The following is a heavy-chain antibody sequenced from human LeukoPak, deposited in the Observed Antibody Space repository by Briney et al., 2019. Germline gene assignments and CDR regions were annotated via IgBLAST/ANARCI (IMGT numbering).Heavy chain of an antibody. J-gene: IGHJ5*02. CDR2: IYWNDDK. CDR1: GFSLSTSGVG. V-gene: IGHV2-5*01. CDR3: AHRKAQYYYDSSGYRGYNWFDP. Sequence: SGPTLVNPTQTLTLTCTLSGFSLSTSGVGVGWIRLPPGKALEWLALIYWNDDKRYSPSLKSRLTITKDTSKNQVVLTMTNMDPVDTATYYCAHRKAQYYYDSSGYRGYNWFDPWGQGTLVTVSS. D-gene: IGHD3-22*01.